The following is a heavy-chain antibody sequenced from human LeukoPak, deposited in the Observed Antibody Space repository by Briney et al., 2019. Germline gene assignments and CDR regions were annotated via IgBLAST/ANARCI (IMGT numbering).Heavy chain of an antibody. CDR1: GFTFSSYA. Sequence: GRSLRLSCAASGFTFSSYAMHWVRQAPGKGLEWVAVISYDGSNKYYADSVKGRFTISRDNSKNTLYLQMNSLRAEDTAKYYCAKGWAAAALQYYYGMDVWGRGTTVTVSS. CDR3: AKGWAAAALQYYYGMDV. D-gene: IGHD6-13*01. V-gene: IGHV3-30-3*01. CDR2: ISYDGSNK. J-gene: IGHJ6*02.